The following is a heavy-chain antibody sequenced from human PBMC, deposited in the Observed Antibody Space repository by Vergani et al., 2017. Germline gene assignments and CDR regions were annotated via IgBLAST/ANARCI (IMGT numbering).Heavy chain of an antibody. D-gene: IGHD1-14*01. J-gene: IGHJ2*01. CDR2: IYSTGST. CDR1: GGSISSSSYY. Sequence: QLQLQESGPGLVKPSETLSLTCTVSGGSISSSSYYWGWIRQPPGKGLEWIGYIYSTGSTHHNPSLRRRINMSVDTSKNQFSLKLNSVTAADTAMYYCARDRGTGRDWYFDLWGRGTLVTVSS. V-gene: IGHV4-39*07. CDR3: ARDRGTGRDWYFDL.